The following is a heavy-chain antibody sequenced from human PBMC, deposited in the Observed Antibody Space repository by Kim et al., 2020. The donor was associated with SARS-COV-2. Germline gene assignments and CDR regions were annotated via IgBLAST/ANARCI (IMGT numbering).Heavy chain of an antibody. CDR2: IYHSGST. CDR3: ASMKIHLTYYYGSGRYY. V-gene: IGHV4-38-2*02. J-gene: IGHJ6*01. Sequence: SETLSLTCTVSGYSISSGYYWGWIRQPPGKGLEWIGSIYHSGSTYYNPSLKSRVTISVDTSKNQFSLKLSSVTAADTAVYYCASMKIHLTYYYGSGRYY. D-gene: IGHD3-10*01. CDR1: GYSISSGYY.